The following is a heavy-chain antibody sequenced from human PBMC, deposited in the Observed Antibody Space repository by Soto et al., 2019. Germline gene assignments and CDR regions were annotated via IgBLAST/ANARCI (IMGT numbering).Heavy chain of an antibody. J-gene: IGHJ4*02. V-gene: IGHV3-9*01. CDR1: GFTFDDYA. Sequence: VQLVESGGGLVQPGRSLRLSCVASGFTFDDYAMHWVRQAPGKGLEWVSGMSWNGGSIAYADSVKGRFTISRDNAKNSLYLQMNSLRPEDTALYYCAKDISLWALSAPDNWGQGTLVTVSS. CDR2: MSWNGGSI. D-gene: IGHD3-16*02. CDR3: AKDISLWALSAPDN.